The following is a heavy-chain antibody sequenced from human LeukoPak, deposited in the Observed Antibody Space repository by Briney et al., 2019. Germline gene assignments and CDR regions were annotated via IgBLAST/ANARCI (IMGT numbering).Heavy chain of an antibody. Sequence: PSETLSLTYTVCGGSISYYFWSWIRQPPAKGLDWVGYNYYSGSTNYNPSLKSRVTISVDTSKNQFSLKLSSVTAADTAVYYCARGLRFLEWLSWFDPWGQGTLVTVSS. V-gene: IGHV4-59*01. J-gene: IGHJ5*02. CDR2: NYYSGST. CDR3: ARGLRFLEWLSWFDP. D-gene: IGHD3-3*01. CDR1: GGSISYYF.